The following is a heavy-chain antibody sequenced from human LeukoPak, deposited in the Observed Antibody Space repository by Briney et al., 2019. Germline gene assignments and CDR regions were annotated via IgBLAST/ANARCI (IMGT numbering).Heavy chain of an antibody. CDR1: GFTFDDYA. CDR3: AKDRRSGSYLDY. D-gene: IGHD1-26*01. CDR2: ISWDGGST. V-gene: IGHV3-43D*03. Sequence: GGSLRLSCAASGFTFDDYAMHRVRQAPGKGLEWVSLISWDGGSTYYADSVKGRFTISRDNSKNSLYLQMNSLRAEDTALYYCAKDRRSGSYLDYWGQGTLVTVSS. J-gene: IGHJ4*02.